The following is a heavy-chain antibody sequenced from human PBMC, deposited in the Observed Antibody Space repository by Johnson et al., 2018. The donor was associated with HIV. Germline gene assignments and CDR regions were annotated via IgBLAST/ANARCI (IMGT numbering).Heavy chain of an antibody. CDR3: ARDHSGYDSVTAAFDI. CDR1: GFTFSSFA. D-gene: IGHD5-12*01. J-gene: IGHJ3*02. Sequence: QVRLVESGGGVVQPGRSLRLSCAASGFTFSSFAIHWVRQAPGKGLEWVAVISYDGSDKYYADSVKGRFTISRDNSKNTLYLEMNSLRAEDTAVYYCARDHSGYDSVTAAFDIWGQGTMVTVSS. CDR2: ISYDGSDK. V-gene: IGHV3-30-3*01.